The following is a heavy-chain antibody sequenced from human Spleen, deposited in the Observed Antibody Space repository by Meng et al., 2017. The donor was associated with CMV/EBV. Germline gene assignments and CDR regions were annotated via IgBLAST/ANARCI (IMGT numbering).Heavy chain of an antibody. CDR1: SFNNYG. CDR2: IIPTLAIT. CDR3: ATEYCTSASCYKGDYLDY. J-gene: IGHJ4*02. Sequence: SFNNYGFNWVRQAPGQGLDWVGRIIPTLAITNYAQNFQGRVTFTADLSTSTVYMELTSLRSDDTAMYYCATEYCTSASCYKGDYLDYWGQGTLVTVSS. V-gene: IGHV1-69*04. D-gene: IGHD2-2*02.